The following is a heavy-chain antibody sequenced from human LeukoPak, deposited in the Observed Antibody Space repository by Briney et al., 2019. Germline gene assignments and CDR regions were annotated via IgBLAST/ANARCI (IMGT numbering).Heavy chain of an antibody. CDR2: INSDGSST. D-gene: IGHD3-10*01. CDR3: ASGAYYNDY. CDR1: GFTFSSYW. J-gene: IGHJ4*02. Sequence: GGSLRLSCAASGFTFSSYWMHWVRQVPGKGLVWVSHINSDGSSTEYADSVKGRFTISRANAKNTLYMEMNSLRAEDTAVYYCASGAYYNDYWGQGTLVTVSS. V-gene: IGHV3-74*03.